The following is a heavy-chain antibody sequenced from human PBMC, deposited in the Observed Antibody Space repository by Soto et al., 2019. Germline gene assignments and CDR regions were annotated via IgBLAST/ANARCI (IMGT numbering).Heavy chain of an antibody. CDR1: GGSISSYY. V-gene: IGHV4-59*01. CDR3: AREYKDYDFWSGYRPLTSYGTDV. J-gene: IGHJ6*02. CDR2: IYYSGST. Sequence: KSSETLSLTCTVSGGSISSYYWSWIRQPPGKGLEWIGYIYYSGSTNYNPSLKSRVTISVDTSKNQFSLKLSSVTAADTAVYYCAREYKDYDFWSGYRPLTSYGTDVWGQGTTVTVSS. D-gene: IGHD3-3*01.